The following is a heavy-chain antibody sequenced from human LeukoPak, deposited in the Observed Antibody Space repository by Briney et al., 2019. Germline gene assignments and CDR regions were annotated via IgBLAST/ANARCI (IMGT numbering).Heavy chain of an antibody. V-gene: IGHV4-59*01. CDR3: ARDSGHLVGATSWAYDY. Sequence: SETLSLTCAVYGGSFSGYYWSWIRQPPGKGLEWIGCVYNTGSTNYNPSLKSRVTISVDTSKSQFSLKLRSVTAVDTAVYYCARDSGHLVGATSWAYDYWGQGTLVTVSS. J-gene: IGHJ4*02. D-gene: IGHD1-26*01. CDR2: VYNTGST. CDR1: GGSFSGYY.